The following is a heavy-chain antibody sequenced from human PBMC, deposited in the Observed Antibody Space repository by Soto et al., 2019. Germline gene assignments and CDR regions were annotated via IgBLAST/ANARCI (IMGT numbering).Heavy chain of an antibody. D-gene: IGHD1-26*01. CDR1: GFTFSNYW. CDR2: INNDGSRT. CDR3: GTTFEY. Sequence: EVQVVESGGALVQPGGSLRLSCAASGFTFSNYWMHWVRQVPGEGLVGVSSINNDGSRTWYADSVRGRIAMSRDNARNLVYLQTNSLRAEDTAVYYCGTTFEYWGQGALVTVSS. J-gene: IGHJ4*02. V-gene: IGHV3-74*01.